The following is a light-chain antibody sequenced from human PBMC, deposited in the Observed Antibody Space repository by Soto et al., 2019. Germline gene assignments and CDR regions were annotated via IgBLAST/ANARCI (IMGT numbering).Light chain of an antibody. CDR2: DAS. CDR3: QEYTSYSWT. Sequence: DIQITQSPSTLSASVGDRVTITCRASQSINTWLAWYQQKPGKAPNLLIYDASTLESGVPSRFSGSGSGTEFTLNISSLQPDDFATYYCQEYTSYSWTFGQGTKVEIK. J-gene: IGKJ1*01. V-gene: IGKV1-5*01. CDR1: QSINTW.